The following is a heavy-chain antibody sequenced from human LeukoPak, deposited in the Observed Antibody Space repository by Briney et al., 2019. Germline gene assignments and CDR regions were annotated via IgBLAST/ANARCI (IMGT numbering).Heavy chain of an antibody. Sequence: GGSLRLSCAASGFTFSSYAMSWVRQAPGKGLEWVSAISGSGGSTYYADSVKGRFTISRDNSKNTLYLQMNSLRAEDTAVYYCAKDHYGSGSYYIPLPDYWGQGTLVTVSS. J-gene: IGHJ4*02. D-gene: IGHD3-10*01. V-gene: IGHV3-23*01. CDR1: GFTFSSYA. CDR3: AKDHYGSGSYYIPLPDY. CDR2: ISGSGGST.